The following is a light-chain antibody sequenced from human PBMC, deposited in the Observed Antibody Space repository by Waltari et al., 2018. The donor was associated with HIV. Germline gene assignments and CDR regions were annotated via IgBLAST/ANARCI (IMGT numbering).Light chain of an antibody. Sequence: DIVLTQSPATLSLSPGETATLSCRASQSVSTYLAWYQQKPGQAPRLLIYDASNRDTGIPARFSGSGSGTDFTLTIRSLEPEDFAVYYCQQRSTWPRALTFGGGTKVQIK. J-gene: IGKJ4*01. V-gene: IGKV3-11*01. CDR2: DAS. CDR1: QSVSTY. CDR3: QQRSTWPRALT.